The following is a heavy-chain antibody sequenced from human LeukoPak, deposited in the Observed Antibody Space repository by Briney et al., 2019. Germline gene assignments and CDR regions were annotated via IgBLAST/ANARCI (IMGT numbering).Heavy chain of an antibody. Sequence: GGSLRLSCAASGFTFRSYAMQWGRQAPGKGLEWVSYITYNSGTIFYADSVKGRFTISRDNAKDSLYPQMSSLRDEDTAVYYCAGDSGYSYADDYWGQGTLVTVSS. J-gene: IGHJ4*02. CDR2: ITYNSGTI. V-gene: IGHV3-48*02. D-gene: IGHD5-18*01. CDR1: GFTFRSYA. CDR3: AGDSGYSYADDY.